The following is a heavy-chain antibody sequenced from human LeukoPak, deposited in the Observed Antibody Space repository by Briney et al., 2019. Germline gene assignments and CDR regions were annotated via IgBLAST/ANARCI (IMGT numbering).Heavy chain of an antibody. CDR1: GYTFTSFG. CDR2: TSAYNGNT. V-gene: IGHV1-18*04. D-gene: IGHD3-10*01. CDR3: ARDAVGSGSPFDY. J-gene: IGHJ4*02. Sequence: ASVKVACKASGYTFTSFGISWVRQAPGQGHQWLSWTSAYNGNTNYAQKLQGRVTMTTDTSTSTAYMELRSLRSDDTAVYYCARDAVGSGSPFDYWGQGTLVTVSS.